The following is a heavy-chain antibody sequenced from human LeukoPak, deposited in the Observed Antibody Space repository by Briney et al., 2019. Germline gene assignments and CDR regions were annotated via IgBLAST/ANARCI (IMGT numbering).Heavy chain of an antibody. J-gene: IGHJ4*02. CDR1: GDSISSGGYS. D-gene: IGHD3-10*01. CDR2: IHDSGST. Sequence: PSETLSLTCAVSGDSISSGGYSWSWLRQTPGKGLEWIAYIHDSGSTNYNPSLKSRVTISVDTSKNQFSLKLSSVTAADTAVYYCARPYYYGSGSYYNYWGQGTLVTVSS. V-gene: IGHV4-30-4*07. CDR3: ARPYYYGSGSYYNY.